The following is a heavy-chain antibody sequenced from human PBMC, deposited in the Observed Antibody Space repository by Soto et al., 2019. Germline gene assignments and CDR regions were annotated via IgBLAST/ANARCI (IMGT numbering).Heavy chain of an antibody. J-gene: IGHJ4*02. V-gene: IGHV3-23*01. CDR3: AKNGQWLATPPEA. CDR1: GFSFGTFV. CDR2: ITDSGYTA. Sequence: PVGSLRLSFAASGFSFGTFVMTWFRQAPGGGLEWVASITDSGYTASYAETVEGRFTVSRDNSKNKLHLQMNDLRAEDTATYYCAKNGQWLATPPEAWGQGTLVTVSS. D-gene: IGHD6-19*01.